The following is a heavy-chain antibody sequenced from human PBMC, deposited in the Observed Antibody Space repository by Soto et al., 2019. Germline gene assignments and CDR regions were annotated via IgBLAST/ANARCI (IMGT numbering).Heavy chain of an antibody. CDR1: GFTFSSYW. V-gene: IGHV3-74*01. CDR3: VRGDGDRYDGNGYLGRH. J-gene: IGHJ4*02. Sequence: EVQLVESGGGLVQPGGSLRLSCAASGFTFSSYWMHWVRQAPGKGLEWVSRINIDGSRISYVDSVKGRCTISRDNAKNTFYMEMKSARVEDTAVYYCVRGDGDRYDGNGYLGRHWGQGSLVTVSS. CDR2: INIDGSRI. D-gene: IGHD3-22*01.